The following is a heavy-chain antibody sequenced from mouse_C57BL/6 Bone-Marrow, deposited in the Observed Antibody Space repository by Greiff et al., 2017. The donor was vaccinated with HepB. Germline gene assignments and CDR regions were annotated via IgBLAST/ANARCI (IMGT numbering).Heavy chain of an antibody. V-gene: IGHV3-6*01. CDR3: VITTVVEKFFDV. CDR1: GYSITSGYY. CDR2: ISYDGSN. D-gene: IGHD1-1*01. J-gene: IGHJ1*03. Sequence: EVQVVESGPGLVKPSQSLSLTCSVTGYSITSGYYWNWIRQFPGNKLEWMGYISYDGSNNYNPSLKNRISITRDTSKNQFFLKLNSVTTEDTATYYCVITTVVEKFFDVWGTGTTVTVSS.